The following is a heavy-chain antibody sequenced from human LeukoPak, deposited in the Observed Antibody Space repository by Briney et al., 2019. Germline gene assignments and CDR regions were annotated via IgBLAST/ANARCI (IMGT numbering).Heavy chain of an antibody. Sequence: GGSLRLSCAASGFTFSTYGMHWVRQAPGKGLEWVAIMSYDGNSKYYADSVQGRFTISRDNFKNTLYLQMNSLRAEDTAVYYCAKDRHSYGSGDFDYWGQGTLVTVSS. CDR2: MSYDGNSK. CDR1: GFTFSTYG. V-gene: IGHV3-30*18. J-gene: IGHJ4*02. CDR3: AKDRHSYGSGDFDY. D-gene: IGHD3-10*01.